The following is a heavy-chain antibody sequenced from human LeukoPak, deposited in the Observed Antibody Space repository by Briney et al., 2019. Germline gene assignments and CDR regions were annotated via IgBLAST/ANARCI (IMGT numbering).Heavy chain of an antibody. CDR2: INWNGGST. Sequence: GGSLRLSCAASGFTFDDYGMSWVRQAPGKGLEWVSGINWNGGSTGYADSVKGRFTISRDNAKNSLYLQMNSLRAEDTALYYGARDGGYYYDSSGYIYWGKGTLVTVSS. CDR3: ARDGGYYYDSSGYIY. CDR1: GFTFDDYG. D-gene: IGHD3-22*01. V-gene: IGHV3-20*04. J-gene: IGHJ4*02.